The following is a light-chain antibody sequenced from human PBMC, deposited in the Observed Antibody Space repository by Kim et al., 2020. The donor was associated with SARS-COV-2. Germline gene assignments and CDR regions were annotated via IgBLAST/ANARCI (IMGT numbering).Light chain of an antibody. CDR1: SDNVGYQG. J-gene: IGLJ3*02. CDR3: PAWDNSLTAWV. CDR2: RNY. Sequence: QTVTITCTGNSDNVGYQGAAWLQQHQGHPPKVVSYRNYGRPSGISERFSASRSGDTASLTITGLQPEDEADYYCPAWDNSLTAWVFGGGTQLTVL. V-gene: IGLV10-54*04.